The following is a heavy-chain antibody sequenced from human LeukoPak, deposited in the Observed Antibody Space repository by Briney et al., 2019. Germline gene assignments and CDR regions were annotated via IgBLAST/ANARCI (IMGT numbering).Heavy chain of an antibody. J-gene: IGHJ6*03. Sequence: SQTLSLTCTVSGGSISSGSYYWSWIRQPAGKGLEWIGRIYTSGSTNYNPSLKTRVTISVDTSKNQFSLKLRSVTAADTAVYYCASNYGDYVRYYYYMDVWGKGTTVTVSS. V-gene: IGHV4-61*02. CDR3: ASNYGDYVRYYYYMDV. D-gene: IGHD4-17*01. CDR1: GGSISSGSYY. CDR2: IYTSGST.